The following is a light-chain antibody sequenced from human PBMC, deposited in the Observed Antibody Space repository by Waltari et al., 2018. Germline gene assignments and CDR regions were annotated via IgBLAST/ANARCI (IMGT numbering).Light chain of an antibody. CDR2: LGS. J-gene: IGKJ5*01. CDR1: QSLLHSNGYNY. Sequence: DIVMTQSPLSLPVTPGEPASISCRSSQSLLHSNGYNYLDWYLQKPGQSPQLLIYLGSNRASGVPDRFSGSESGTDFTLKISRVEAEDVGDYYCMQALQTPVTFGQGTRLEIK. CDR3: MQALQTPVT. V-gene: IGKV2-28*01.